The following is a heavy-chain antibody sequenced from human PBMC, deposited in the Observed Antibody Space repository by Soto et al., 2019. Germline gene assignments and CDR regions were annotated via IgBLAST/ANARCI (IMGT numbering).Heavy chain of an antibody. CDR3: ARASRNNWNDAWFDP. V-gene: IGHV4-31*03. CDR1: GGSISSGGYY. J-gene: IGHJ5*02. Sequence: QVQLQESGPGLVKPSQTLSLTCTVSGGSISSGGYYWSWIRQHPGKGLEWIGYIYYSGSTYYNPSLKSRVTITVDTSKNQFSLKLSSVTAADTAVYYCARASRNNWNDAWFDPWGQGTLVTVSS. D-gene: IGHD1-20*01. CDR2: IYYSGST.